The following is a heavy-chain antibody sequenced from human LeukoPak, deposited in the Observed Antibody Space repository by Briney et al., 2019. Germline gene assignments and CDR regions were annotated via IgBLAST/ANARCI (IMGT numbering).Heavy chain of an antibody. CDR3: ATVFKDYGDHYYFDY. V-gene: IGHV1-24*01. J-gene: IGHJ4*02. Sequence: GASMKVSCKVSGYTLTELSMHWVRQAPGKGLEWMGGFDPEDGETIYAQKFQGRVTMTEDTSTDTAYMELSSLRSEDTAVYYCATVFKDYGDHYYFDYWGQGTLVTVSS. CDR1: GYTLTELS. CDR2: FDPEDGET. D-gene: IGHD4-17*01.